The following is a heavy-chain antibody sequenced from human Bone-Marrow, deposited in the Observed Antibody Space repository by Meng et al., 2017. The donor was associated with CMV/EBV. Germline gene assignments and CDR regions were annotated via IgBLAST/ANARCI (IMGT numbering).Heavy chain of an antibody. CDR3: ARDSLSLDAFDN. V-gene: IGHV1-2*02. Sequence: ASVKVSCKASGYTFTGYYLHWVRQAPGQGLEWMGWINPNSGATNYAQKFQGRVTMTRDTSISTAYMELSRLTSDSTAVYYCARDSLSLDAFDNWGQGTLVTVSS. CDR2: INPNSGAT. J-gene: IGHJ3*02. CDR1: GYTFTGYY.